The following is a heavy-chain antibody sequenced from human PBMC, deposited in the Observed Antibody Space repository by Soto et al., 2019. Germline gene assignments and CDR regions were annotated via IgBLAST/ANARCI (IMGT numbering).Heavy chain of an antibody. D-gene: IGHD3-10*01. J-gene: IGHJ4*02. Sequence: SETLSLTCTFACGSVSGYYWSWIRQPPGNGLYCIGYIYYSVITNXXPSLKSRXXISVDTSKNHXSLKLXSVTAADTAVYYCARDHPVSSHFDYWGQGTLVXVSS. CDR2: IYYSVIT. CDR1: CGSVSGYY. V-gene: IGHV4-59*02. CDR3: ARDHPVSSHFDY.